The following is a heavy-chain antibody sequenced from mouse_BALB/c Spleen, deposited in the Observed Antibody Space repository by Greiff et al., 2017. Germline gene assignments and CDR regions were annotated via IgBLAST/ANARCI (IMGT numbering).Heavy chain of an antibody. Sequence: QVQLQQSGPELVKPGASVKISCKASGYAFSSSWMNWVKQRPGQGLEWIGRIYPGDGDTNYNGKFKGKATLTADKSSSTAYMQLSSLTSVDSAVYFCARGVGWFAYWGQGTLVTVSA. CDR3: ARGVGWFAY. CDR1: GYAFSSSW. V-gene: IGHV1-82*01. D-gene: IGHD1-1*02. CDR2: IYPGDGDT. J-gene: IGHJ3*01.